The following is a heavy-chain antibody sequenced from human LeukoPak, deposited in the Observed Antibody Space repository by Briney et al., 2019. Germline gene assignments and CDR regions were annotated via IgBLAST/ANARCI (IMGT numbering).Heavy chain of an antibody. CDR3: ARIVIPDYDFWSGSKYYYMDV. Sequence: PSETLSLTCAVYGGSFSGYYWSWIRQPPGKGLEWIGEINHSGSTNYNPSLKSRVTISVDTSKNQFSLKLSSVTAADTAVYYCARIVIPDYDFWSGSKYYYMDVWGKGTTVTVSS. CDR1: GGSFSGYY. J-gene: IGHJ6*03. V-gene: IGHV4-34*01. CDR2: INHSGST. D-gene: IGHD3-3*01.